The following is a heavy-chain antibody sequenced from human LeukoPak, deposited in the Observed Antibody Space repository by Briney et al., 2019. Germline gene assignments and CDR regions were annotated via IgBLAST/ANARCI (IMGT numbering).Heavy chain of an antibody. Sequence: GGSLRLSCAASGFTFSNFEMNWVRQAPGKGLEWVSYISSSGNTIYYADSVKGRFAISRDNAKNSLYLQMNSLRAEDTAVYYCAELGITMIGGVWGKGTTVTISS. J-gene: IGHJ6*04. CDR3: AELGITMIGGV. CDR1: GFTFSNFE. D-gene: IGHD3-10*02. V-gene: IGHV3-48*03. CDR2: ISSSGNTI.